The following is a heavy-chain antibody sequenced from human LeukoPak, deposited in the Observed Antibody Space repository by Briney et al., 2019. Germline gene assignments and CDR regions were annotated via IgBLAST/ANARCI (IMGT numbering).Heavy chain of an antibody. CDR1: GGSISSYY. J-gene: IGHJ5*02. V-gene: IGHV4-59*01. Sequence: SETLSLTCTVSGGSISSYYWSWIRQPPGKGLEWIGYIYYSGSTNYNPSLKSRVTISVDTSKNQFSLKLSSVTAADTAVYYCARGGLGSSSSREWFDPWGQGTLVTVSS. CDR3: ARGGLGSSSSREWFDP. CDR2: IYYSGST. D-gene: IGHD6-6*01.